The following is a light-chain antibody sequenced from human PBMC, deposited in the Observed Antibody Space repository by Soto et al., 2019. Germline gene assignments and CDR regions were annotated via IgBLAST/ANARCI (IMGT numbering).Light chain of an antibody. CDR2: GAS. J-gene: IGKJ4*01. V-gene: IGKV3-15*01. CDR3: QQYTDWPWGT. CDR1: QSVDTK. Sequence: EIVMTQSPATLSVSPGEGVTLSCRASQSVDTKLAWYQQKPGQAPSLLLYGASSRATGIPPRFSGSGSGTEFTLTISSLQSEDFAVYYCQQYTDWPWGTFGGGTKVDIK.